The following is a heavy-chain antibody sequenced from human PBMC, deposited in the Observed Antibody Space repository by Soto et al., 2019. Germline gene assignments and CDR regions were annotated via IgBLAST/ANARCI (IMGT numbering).Heavy chain of an antibody. CDR2: IIPILGIA. J-gene: IGHJ4*02. V-gene: IGHV1-69*02. Sequence: VQLVQSGAEVKKPGSSVKVSCKASGGTFSSYTISWVRQAPGQGLEWMGRIIPILGIANYAQKFQGRVTIAADQSTSTAYMELSRMRSEDTAVYYCARSKGCREGCNVDESWGQGTTVTVS. CDR1: GGTFSSYT. D-gene: IGHD2-2*01. CDR3: ARSKGCREGCNVDES.